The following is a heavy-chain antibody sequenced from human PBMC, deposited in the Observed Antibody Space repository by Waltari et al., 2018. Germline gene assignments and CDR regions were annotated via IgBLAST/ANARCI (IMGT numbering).Heavy chain of an antibody. CDR3: ARDRVVGATDWGY. D-gene: IGHD1-26*01. Sequence: QVQLVHSESELKKPGASVKIACKASDYTFPNLAIDWLRQAPGQGLEWMGWISTATGNPTYARDFTGRFDFSLDTSVSTAYLQISSLKTEDTAVYFCARDRVVGATDWGYWGQGTLVTVSS. CDR2: ISTATGNP. CDR1: DYTFPNLA. V-gene: IGHV7-4-1*02. J-gene: IGHJ4*02.